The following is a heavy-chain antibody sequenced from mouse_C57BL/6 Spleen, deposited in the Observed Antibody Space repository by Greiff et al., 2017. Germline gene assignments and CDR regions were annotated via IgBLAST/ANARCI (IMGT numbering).Heavy chain of an antibody. Sequence: QVQLQQPGAELVKPGASVKVSCKASGYTFTSYWMHWVKQRPGQGLEWIGRIHPSDSDTNYNQKFKGKATLTVDKSSSTAYMQLSSLTSEDSAVYDCAIVTTVVAYYYAMDYWGQGTSVTVSS. CDR1: GYTFTSYW. D-gene: IGHD1-1*01. CDR3: AIVTTVVAYYYAMDY. CDR2: IHPSDSDT. V-gene: IGHV1-74*01. J-gene: IGHJ4*01.